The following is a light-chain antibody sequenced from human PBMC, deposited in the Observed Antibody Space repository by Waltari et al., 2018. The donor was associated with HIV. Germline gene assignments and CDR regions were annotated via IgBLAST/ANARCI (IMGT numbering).Light chain of an antibody. Sequence: QSVLTQPPSVSAAPGQKVTIPCSGSSSNLGNNKVSWYQQLPGTAPKPLIYGSNNGPSGVPCRVSSYKSGTSATLGITGLQTGDEAEYYCGAWDSSLSAVVFGTGTKVTVL. CDR2: GSN. V-gene: IGLV1-51*01. J-gene: IGLJ1*01. CDR1: SSNLGNNK. CDR3: GAWDSSLSAVV.